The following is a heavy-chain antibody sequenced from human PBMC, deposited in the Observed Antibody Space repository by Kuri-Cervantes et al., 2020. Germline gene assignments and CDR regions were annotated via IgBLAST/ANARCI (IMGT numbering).Heavy chain of an antibody. Sequence: SGPTLVKPTQTLTLTCTFSGFSLSTSGVGVGWIRQPPGKGLEWIGYIYYSGSTNYNPSLKSRVTISVDTSKNQFSLKLSSVTAADTAVYYCARYTGDYVWGSYPGYFDYWGQGTLVTVSS. D-gene: IGHD3-16*02. J-gene: IGHJ4*02. CDR3: ARYTGDYVWGSYPGYFDY. CDR2: IYYSGST. V-gene: IGHV4-61*08. CDR1: GFSLSTSGVG.